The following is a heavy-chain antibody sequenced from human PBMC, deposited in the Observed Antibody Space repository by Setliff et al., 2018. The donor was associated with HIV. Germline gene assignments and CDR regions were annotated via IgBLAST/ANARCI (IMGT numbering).Heavy chain of an antibody. V-gene: IGHV4-39*01. CDR2: IYYSGKT. J-gene: IGHJ6*03. CDR3: ARHRDPPGSSWIFYYYYMDL. D-gene: IGHD6-13*01. Sequence: SETLSLTCTVSGGSMNSSSYYWGWIRQPPGKGLEWLGSIYYSGKTYDNPSLKSRVTISVDTSKNQFSLKLSSVTAADTAVYYCARHRDPPGSSWIFYYYYMDLWGEGTTVTVSS. CDR1: GGSMNSSSYY.